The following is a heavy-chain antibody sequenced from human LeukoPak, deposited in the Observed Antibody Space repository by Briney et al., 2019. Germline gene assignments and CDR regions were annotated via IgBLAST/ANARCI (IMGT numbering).Heavy chain of an antibody. J-gene: IGHJ4*02. V-gene: IGHV1-69*04. Sequence: GASVNVSCKASGGTFSSYAISWVRQAPGQGLEWMGRIIPILGIANYAQKFQGRVTITADKSTSTAYMGLSSLRSEDTAVYYCARGDNIAVAGNWGQGTLVTVSS. CDR3: ARGDNIAVAGN. CDR2: IIPILGIA. D-gene: IGHD6-19*01. CDR1: GGTFSSYA.